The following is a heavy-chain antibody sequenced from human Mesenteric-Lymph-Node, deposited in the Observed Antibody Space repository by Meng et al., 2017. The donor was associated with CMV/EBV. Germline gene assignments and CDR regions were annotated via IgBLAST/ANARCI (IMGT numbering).Heavy chain of an antibody. V-gene: IGHV4-61*01. CDR3: ARERQHDLDNWFDP. CDR2: IYYSGST. D-gene: IGHD1-1*01. Sequence: SGGSVSSGSYYWSWIRQPPGQGLEWIGYIYYSGSTNYNPSLKSRVTISVDTSKNQFSLKLSSVTAADTAVYYCARERQHDLDNWFDPWGQGTLVTVSS. J-gene: IGHJ5*02. CDR1: GGSVSSGSYY.